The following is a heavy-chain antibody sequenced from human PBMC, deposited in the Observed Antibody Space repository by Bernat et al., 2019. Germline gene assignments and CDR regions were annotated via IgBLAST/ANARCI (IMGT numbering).Heavy chain of an antibody. CDR2: IWYDGSNK. CDR3: ARDSYIVVVPAASHYYYYGMDV. V-gene: IGHV3-30*07. D-gene: IGHD2-2*01. J-gene: IGHJ6*02. Sequence: QVQLVESGGGVVQPGRSLRLSCAASGFTFSSYAMHWVRQAPGKGLEWVAVIWYDGSNKYYADSVKGRFTISRDNSKNTLYLQMNSLRAEDTAVYYCARDSYIVVVPAASHYYYYGMDVWGQGTTVTVSS. CDR1: GFTFSSYA.